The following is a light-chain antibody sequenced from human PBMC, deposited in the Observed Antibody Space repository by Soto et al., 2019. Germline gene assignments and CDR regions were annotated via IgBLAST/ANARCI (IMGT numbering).Light chain of an antibody. CDR2: DAS. V-gene: IGKV1-33*01. J-gene: IGKJ5*01. CDR3: QQYSHLIT. CDR1: QDISNY. Sequence: DIQMTQSPSSLSESVGDRVTITCQASQDISNYLNWYQQKLGKAPKLLIYDASNLETGVPSRYSGSGSGTDFTFTISSLQPEEIATYYCQQYSHLITFGQGTRLEIK.